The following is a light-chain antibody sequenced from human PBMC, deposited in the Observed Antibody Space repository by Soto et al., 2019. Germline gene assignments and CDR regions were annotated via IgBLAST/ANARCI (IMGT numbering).Light chain of an antibody. Sequence: EIVLTQSPATLSLSPGERATLSCRASQSVSSYLAWYQQKPGQAPTLLIYDASNRATGIPARFSGSGSGTDFTLTISSLEPEDFAVYYCQQRSSWTLLWTFGGGTKVEIK. J-gene: IGKJ4*01. CDR1: QSVSSY. CDR2: DAS. CDR3: QQRSSWTLLWT. V-gene: IGKV3-11*01.